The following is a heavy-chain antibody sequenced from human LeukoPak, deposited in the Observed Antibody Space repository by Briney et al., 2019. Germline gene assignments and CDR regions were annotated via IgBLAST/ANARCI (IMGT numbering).Heavy chain of an antibody. CDR1: GFTFSNYG. J-gene: IGHJ4*02. CDR3: ANNFDY. CDR2: IWYDGSNK. Sequence: AGGSLRLSCATSGFTFSNYGMHWVRQAPGKGLEWVAVIWYDGSNKYYADSVKGRFTISRDNSKNTLYLQMNSLRAEDTGVYYCANNFDYWGQGTLVTVSS. V-gene: IGHV3-33*06.